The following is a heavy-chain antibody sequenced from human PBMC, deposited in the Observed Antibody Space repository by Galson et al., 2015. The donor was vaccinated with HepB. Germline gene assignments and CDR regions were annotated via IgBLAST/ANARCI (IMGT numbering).Heavy chain of an antibody. Sequence: TLSLTRAVSGGSISIGGYSWSWIRQPPGKGLEWIGYIYHSGSTYYNPSLKSRVTISVDRSKNQFSLKLSSVTAADTAVYYCARGSPYQEEGFDYWGQGTLVTVSS. V-gene: IGHV4-30-2*01. D-gene: IGHD2-2*01. CDR2: IYHSGST. CDR1: GGSISIGGYS. J-gene: IGHJ4*02. CDR3: ARGSPYQEEGFDY.